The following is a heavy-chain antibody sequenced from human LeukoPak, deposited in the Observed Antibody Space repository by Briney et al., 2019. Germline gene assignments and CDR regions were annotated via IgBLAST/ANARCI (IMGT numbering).Heavy chain of an antibody. J-gene: IGHJ4*02. V-gene: IGHV3-30*03. D-gene: IGHD6-6*01. Sequence: PGRSLRLSCAASGFTFSSYGMHWVRQAPGKGLEWVAVISYDGSNKHYADSVKGRFTISRDNSKNTLYLQMNSLRAEDTAVYYCAREVEYSIPAMGYWGQGTLVTVSS. CDR3: AREVEYSIPAMGY. CDR1: GFTFSSYG. CDR2: ISYDGSNK.